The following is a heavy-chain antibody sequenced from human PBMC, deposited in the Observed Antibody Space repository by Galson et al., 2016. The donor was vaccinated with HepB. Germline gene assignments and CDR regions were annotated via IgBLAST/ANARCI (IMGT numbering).Heavy chain of an antibody. Sequence: SLRLSCAASGFKFNKYGMHWVRQAPGKGLEWVAVVWHDGTQKDYAESVKGRFTISRDNSKNTLYLQMDSLRVGDTALYYCARDWGQDQPIDYWGQGTLVTVSS. CDR3: ARDWGQDQPIDY. J-gene: IGHJ4*02. D-gene: IGHD2-2*01. CDR1: GFKFNKYG. CDR2: VWHDGTQK. V-gene: IGHV3-33*01.